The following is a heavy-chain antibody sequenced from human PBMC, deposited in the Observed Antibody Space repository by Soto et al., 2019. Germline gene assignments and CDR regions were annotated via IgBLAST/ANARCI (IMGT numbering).Heavy chain of an antibody. D-gene: IGHD5-18*01. V-gene: IGHV4-59*01. CDR3: ARSRFSYGRFDS. Sequence: PSETLSLTCTVSGGSFSTYFWSWIRQAPGRRLEWIGYIHSSGSTFYNPSLNSRVTISVDTSKNHFSLTLSSVTAADTAMYYCARSRFSYGRFDSWGQGTLVTVSS. J-gene: IGHJ4*02. CDR1: GGSFSTYF. CDR2: IHSSGST.